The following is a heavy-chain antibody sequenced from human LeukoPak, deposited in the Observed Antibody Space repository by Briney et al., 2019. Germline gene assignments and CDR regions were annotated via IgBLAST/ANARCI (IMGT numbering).Heavy chain of an antibody. CDR2: FDPEDGET. Sequence: ASVKVSCKVSGYTLTELSMHWVRQAPGKGLEWMGGFDPEDGETIYAQKFQGRVTMTEDTSTDTAYMELSSLRSEDTAVYCCATVGLGEWPIYYYYGMDVWGQGTTVTVSS. CDR3: ATVGLGEWPIYYYYGMDV. CDR1: GYTLTELS. J-gene: IGHJ6*02. V-gene: IGHV1-24*01. D-gene: IGHD2-21*01.